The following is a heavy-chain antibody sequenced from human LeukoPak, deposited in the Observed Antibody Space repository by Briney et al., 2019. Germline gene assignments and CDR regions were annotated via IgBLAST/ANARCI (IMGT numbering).Heavy chain of an antibody. CDR2: IYPGDSDT. J-gene: IGHJ4*02. CDR1: GYSFTNYW. Sequence: GESLQISFKVSGYSFTNYWIGWVRQMPGKGLEWMGIIYPGDSDTKYSPSFQGQVNISADKSISTAYLQWSSLKASDTAIYYCARPTRGALFDYWGQGTLVTVSS. D-gene: IGHD3-10*01. V-gene: IGHV5-51*01. CDR3: ARPTRGALFDY.